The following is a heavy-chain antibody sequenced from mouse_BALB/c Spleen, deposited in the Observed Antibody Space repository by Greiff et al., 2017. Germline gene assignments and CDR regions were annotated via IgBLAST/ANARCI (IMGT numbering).Heavy chain of an antibody. CDR2: INPGSGGT. Sequence: QVQLKESGAELVRPGTSVKVSCKASGYAFTNYLIEWVKQRPGQGLEWIGVINPGSGGTNYNEKFKGKATLTADKSSSTAYMQLSSLTSDDSAVYFCARRGNGYFYAMDYWGQGTSVTVSS. CDR3: ARRGNGYFYAMDY. CDR1: GYAFTNYL. J-gene: IGHJ4*01. D-gene: IGHD2-3*01. V-gene: IGHV1-54*03.